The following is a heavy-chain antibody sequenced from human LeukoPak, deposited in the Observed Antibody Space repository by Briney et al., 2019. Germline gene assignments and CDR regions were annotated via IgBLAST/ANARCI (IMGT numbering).Heavy chain of an antibody. CDR1: GFTFSSYA. J-gene: IGHJ4*02. CDR2: ISGSGGST. CDR3: AKGTSGWYGDECDY. Sequence: PGGSLRLSCAASGFTFSSYAMSWVRQAPGKGLEWVSAISGSGGSTDYADSVKGRFTISRDNSKNTLYLQMNSLRAEDTAVYYCAKGTSGWYGDECDYWGQGTLVAVSS. V-gene: IGHV3-23*01. D-gene: IGHD6-19*01.